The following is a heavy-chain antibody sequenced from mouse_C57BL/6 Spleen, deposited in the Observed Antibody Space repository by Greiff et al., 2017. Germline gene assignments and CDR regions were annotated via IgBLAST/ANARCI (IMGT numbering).Heavy chain of an antibody. V-gene: IGHV1-82*01. CDR2: IFPGEGDK. D-gene: IGHD4-1*01. Sequence: VKLMESGPELVKPGASVKISCTASGYAFSSSWMIWVKQRPGKGLEWIGRIFPGEGDKNYNGKFKGKATRTADKSSSTAYMQLCSLTSEDSAVYFCAREPGTEFAYWRQGTLGTVSA. CDR1: GYAFSSSW. CDR3: AREPGTEFAY. J-gene: IGHJ3*01.